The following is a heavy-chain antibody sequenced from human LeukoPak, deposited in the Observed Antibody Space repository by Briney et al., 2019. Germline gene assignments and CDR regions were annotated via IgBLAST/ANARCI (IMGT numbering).Heavy chain of an antibody. CDR2: ISGSGDST. CDR1: GLTFTTYA. D-gene: IGHD2/OR15-2a*01. Sequence: GGSLRPSCAASGLTFTTYAMSWVRQAPGKGLEWVSAISGSGDSTYHADSVKGRFTLSRDNSKNTLYLQMNRLRAEGTADSYCAKAHYLHFLTGWGQGTLVTVSS. J-gene: IGHJ4*02. CDR3: AKAHYLHFLTG. V-gene: IGHV3-23*01.